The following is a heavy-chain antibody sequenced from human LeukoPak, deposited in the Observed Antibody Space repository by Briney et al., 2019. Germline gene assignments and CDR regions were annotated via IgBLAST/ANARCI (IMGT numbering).Heavy chain of an antibody. D-gene: IGHD1-26*01. CDR2: INPSGGST. CDR3: ARISGNYSPFDY. CDR1: GYTFTSYY. J-gene: IGHJ4*02. V-gene: IGHV1-46*01. Sequence: ASVKVSCKASGYTFTSYYMHWVRQAPGQGLEWMGIINPSGGSTSYAQKFQGRVTMTRDTSTSTVYMELSSLTSDDTAVYYCARISGNYSPFDYWGQGTLVTVSS.